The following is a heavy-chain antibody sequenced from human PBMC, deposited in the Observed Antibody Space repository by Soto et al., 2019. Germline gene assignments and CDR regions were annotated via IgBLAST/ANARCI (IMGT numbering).Heavy chain of an antibody. D-gene: IGHD3-3*01. J-gene: IGHJ6*02. CDR1: GYTCTSYD. Sequence: QAQLVQSGAEVKKPGASVKVSCKASGYTCTSYDINWVRQAPGQGLEWLGWMDPNSGSTGYAQNFQGRVTMTRNISINTAHMELSSLRSEDTAVYYCARARKCDVWRKGLDVWGQGTTVTVSS. CDR2: MDPNSGST. V-gene: IGHV1-8*01. CDR3: ARARKCDVWRKGLDV.